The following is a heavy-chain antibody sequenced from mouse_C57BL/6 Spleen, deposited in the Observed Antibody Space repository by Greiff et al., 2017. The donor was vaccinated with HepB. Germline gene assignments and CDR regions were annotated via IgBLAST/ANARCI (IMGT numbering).Heavy chain of an antibody. D-gene: IGHD1-1*01. CDR1: GYTFTDYE. V-gene: IGHV1-15*01. J-gene: IGHJ2*01. Sequence: QVQLQQSGAELVRPGASVTLSCKASGYTFTDYEMHWVKQTPVHGLEWIGAIDPETGGTAYNQKFKGKAILTADKSSSTAYMELRSLTSEDSAVYYCTRSPITTVVAMDYWGQGTTLTVSS. CDR3: TRSPITTVVAMDY. CDR2: IDPETGGT.